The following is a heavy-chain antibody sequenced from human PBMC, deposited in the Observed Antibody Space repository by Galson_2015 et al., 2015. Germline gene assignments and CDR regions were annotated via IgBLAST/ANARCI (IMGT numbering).Heavy chain of an antibody. CDR1: GFTFSSYA. CDR3: AKDRDSSSWYQGYYYYYGMDV. V-gene: IGHV3-30-3*01. Sequence: SLRLSCAASGFTFSSYAMHWVRQAPGKGLEWVAVISYDGSNKYYADSVKGRFTISRDNSKNTLYLQMNSLRAEDTAVYYCAKDRDSSSWYQGYYYYYGMDVWGQGTTVTVSS. D-gene: IGHD6-13*01. CDR2: ISYDGSNK. J-gene: IGHJ6*02.